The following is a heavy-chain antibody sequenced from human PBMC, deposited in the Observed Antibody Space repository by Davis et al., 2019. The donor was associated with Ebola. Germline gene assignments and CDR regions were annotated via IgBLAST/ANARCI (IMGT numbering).Heavy chain of an antibody. Sequence: ASVKVSCKASGYTFTSHGISWVRQAPGQGLEWMGWISAYNGNTNYAQKFQGRVTITADKSTSTAYMELSSLRSEDTAVYYCARDRIAVANAFDIWCQVTMVTVSS. V-gene: IGHV1-18*01. D-gene: IGHD6-19*01. CDR2: ISAYNGNT. CDR3: ARDRIAVANAFDI. J-gene: IGHJ3*02. CDR1: GYTFTSHG.